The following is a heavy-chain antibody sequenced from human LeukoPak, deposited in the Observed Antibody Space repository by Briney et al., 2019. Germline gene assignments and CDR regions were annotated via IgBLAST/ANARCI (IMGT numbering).Heavy chain of an antibody. D-gene: IGHD1-26*01. Sequence: GGSLRLSCAASGFIVSSNYMSWVRQAPGKGLEWVSVIYSGGATYYADSVKGRFTISRDNSKNMLYLQMNSLRAEDTAVYYCASGPIVGPTKGFDPWGQGTLVTVSS. CDR2: IYSGGAT. J-gene: IGHJ5*02. CDR3: ASGPIVGPTKGFDP. V-gene: IGHV3-53*01. CDR1: GFIVSSNY.